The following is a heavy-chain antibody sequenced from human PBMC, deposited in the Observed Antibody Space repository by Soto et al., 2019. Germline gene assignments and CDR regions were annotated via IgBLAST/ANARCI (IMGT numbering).Heavy chain of an antibody. V-gene: IGHV4-30-2*01. CDR2: IYHSGST. CDR1: GGSISSGGYS. CDR3: ASWQQLVRNF. D-gene: IGHD6-13*01. Sequence: QLQLQESGSGLVKPSQTLSLTCAVSGGSISSGGYSWSWIRQPPGKGLEWIGYIYHSGSTYYNPFVTRRVTISVDTSNHHFSPMLSSVTAADTAVYYCASWQQLVRNFWGQGTLVTVSS. J-gene: IGHJ4*02.